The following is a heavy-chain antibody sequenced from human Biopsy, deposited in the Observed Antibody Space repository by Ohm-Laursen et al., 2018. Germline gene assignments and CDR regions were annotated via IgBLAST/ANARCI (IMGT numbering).Heavy chain of an antibody. Sequence: SVKVSCKASGYTFTSYYLHWVRQAPGQGLEWMGRINPNNDNTAYAQKFQGRITMTKDTSTSTVYMDRSSLTFDDSAVYYCARGPRGLVVITTTALYFDYWGQGNLVTVSS. V-gene: IGHV1-46*01. CDR3: ARGPRGLVVITTTALYFDY. J-gene: IGHJ4*02. D-gene: IGHD3-22*01. CDR1: GYTFTSYY. CDR2: INPNNDNT.